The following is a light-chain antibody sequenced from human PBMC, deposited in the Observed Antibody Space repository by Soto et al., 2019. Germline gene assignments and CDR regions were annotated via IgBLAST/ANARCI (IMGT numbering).Light chain of an antibody. V-gene: IGKV1-5*03. J-gene: IGKJ1*01. CDR1: QTISSW. CDR2: KAS. Sequence: DIQVTQSPSTLSGSLGDRVTITWRASQTISSWLAWYQQKPGKAPKLLIYKASTLKSGVPSRFSGSVYGTDFTLTISSLETEDFATYDCQRYNSYSEAFGQGTKVDIK. CDR3: QRYNSYSEA.